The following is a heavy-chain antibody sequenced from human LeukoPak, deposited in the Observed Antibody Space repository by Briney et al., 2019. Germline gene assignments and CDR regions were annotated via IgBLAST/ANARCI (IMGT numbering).Heavy chain of an antibody. CDR2: INHSGST. V-gene: IGHV4-34*01. CDR1: GGSFSGYY. D-gene: IGHD3-22*01. CDR3: ASRLTYYYDSSGPWGY. J-gene: IGHJ4*02. Sequence: KPSETLSLTCAVYGGSFSGYYWSWIRQPPGKGLEWIGEINHSGSTNYNPSLKSRVTISVDTSKNQFSLKLSSVTAADTAVYYCASRLTYYYDSSGPWGYWGQGTLVTVSS.